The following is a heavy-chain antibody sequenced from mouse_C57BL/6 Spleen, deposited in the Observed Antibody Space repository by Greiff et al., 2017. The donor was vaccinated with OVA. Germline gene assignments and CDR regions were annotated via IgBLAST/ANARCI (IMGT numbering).Heavy chain of an antibody. D-gene: IGHD2-4*01. CDR3: ATGADYGPVFAY. CDR1: GYAFSSSW. Sequence: VQLQQSGPELVKPGASVKISCKASGYAFSSSWMNWVKQRPGKGLEWIGRIYPGDGDTNYNGKFKGKATLTADKSSSTAYMQLSSLTSEDSAVYFCATGADYGPVFAYWGQGTLVTVSA. CDR2: IYPGDGDT. J-gene: IGHJ3*01. V-gene: IGHV1-82*01.